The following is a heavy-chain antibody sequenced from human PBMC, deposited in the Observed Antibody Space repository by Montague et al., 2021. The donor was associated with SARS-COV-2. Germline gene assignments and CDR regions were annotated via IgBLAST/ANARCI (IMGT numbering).Heavy chain of an antibody. CDR1: GGSISSYY. Sequence: SETLSLTCTVSGGSISSYYWSWIRQPPGKGLEWIRHIYYSGSTNYNPSLKSRVTISVDTSKNQFSLKLSSVTAADTAVYYCAREPDYGDYFDYWGQGTLVTVSS. J-gene: IGHJ4*02. CDR3: AREPDYGDYFDY. CDR2: IYYSGST. D-gene: IGHD4-17*01. V-gene: IGHV4-59*13.